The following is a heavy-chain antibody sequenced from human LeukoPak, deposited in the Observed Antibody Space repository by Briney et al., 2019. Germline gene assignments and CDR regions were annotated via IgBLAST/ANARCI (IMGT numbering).Heavy chain of an antibody. CDR3: ARLLTGTTFDP. CDR1: GGSISSYY. Sequence: PSETLSLTCTVSGGSISSYYCSWIRQPPGEGLEWIGYIYYSGSTNYNPSLKSRVTISVDTSKNQFSLKLSSVTAADTAVYYCARLLTGTTFDPWGQGTLVTVSS. CDR2: IYYSGST. J-gene: IGHJ5*02. D-gene: IGHD1-20*01. V-gene: IGHV4-59*08.